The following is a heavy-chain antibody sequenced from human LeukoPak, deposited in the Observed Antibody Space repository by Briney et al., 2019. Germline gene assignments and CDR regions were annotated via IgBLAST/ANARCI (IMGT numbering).Heavy chain of an antibody. J-gene: IGHJ4*02. CDR2: IYSGGST. CDR1: EFSVGSNY. D-gene: IGHD5-12*01. V-gene: IGHV3-66*01. Sequence: GGALRLSCAASEFSVGSNYMTWVRPAPGKGLEWVSLIYSGGSTYYADSVKGRFTISRDNSKNTLYLQMNSLRAEDTAVYYCARGPSGYRNTGGQGTLVTVSS. CDR3: ARGPSGYRNT.